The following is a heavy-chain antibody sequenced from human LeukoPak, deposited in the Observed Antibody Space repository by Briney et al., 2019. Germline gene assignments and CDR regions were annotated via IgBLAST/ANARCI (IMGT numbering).Heavy chain of an antibody. Sequence: ASVKVSCKASGYTFTGYYMHWVRQAPGQGLEWMGWINPNSGGTNYAQKFQGRVTMTRDTSISTAYMELSRLRSDDTAVYYCARVSDRYNWNDFKRYFDYWGLGTLVSVSS. CDR2: INPNSGGT. J-gene: IGHJ4*02. V-gene: IGHV1-2*02. CDR3: ARVSDRYNWNDFKRYFDY. CDR1: GYTFTGYY. D-gene: IGHD1-20*01.